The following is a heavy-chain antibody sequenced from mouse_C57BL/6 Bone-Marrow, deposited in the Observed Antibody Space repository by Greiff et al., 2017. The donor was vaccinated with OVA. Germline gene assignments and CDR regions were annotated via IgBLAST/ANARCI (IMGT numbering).Heavy chain of an antibody. J-gene: IGHJ3*01. Sequence: EVQLQQSGPELVKPGASVKMSCKASGYTFTDYNMHWVKQSHGKSLEWIGYINPNNGGTSYNQKFKGKATLTVNKSSSTAYMELRSLTSEDSAVYYCARGNYGGAWFAYWGQGTLVTVSA. CDR2: INPNNGGT. CDR1: GYTFTDYN. CDR3: ARGNYGGAWFAY. D-gene: IGHD2-4*01. V-gene: IGHV1-22*01.